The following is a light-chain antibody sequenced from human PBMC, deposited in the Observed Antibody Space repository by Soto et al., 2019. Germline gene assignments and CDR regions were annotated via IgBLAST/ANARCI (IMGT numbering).Light chain of an antibody. Sequence: QSVLTQPPSASGSPGQSVTISCPGTKNDIGVYDFVSWYQHHPGKAPRLIIYEVVQRPSGVPDRFSGAKSGNTASLTVSGLQAADEAAYFCKSYAGRNTYVFGSGTKVTVL. CDR2: EVV. V-gene: IGLV2-8*01. CDR1: KNDIGVYDF. J-gene: IGLJ1*01. CDR3: KSYAGRNTYV.